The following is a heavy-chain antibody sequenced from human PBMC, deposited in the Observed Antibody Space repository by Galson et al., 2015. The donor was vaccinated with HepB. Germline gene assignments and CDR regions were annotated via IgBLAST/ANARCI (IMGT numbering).Heavy chain of an antibody. Sequence: LSLTCSVPGGSISRSTYYWGWIRQPPGKGLEWIGSIYYSGNTYYNPSLKSRVTISVDTSKNQFSLRLSSVTAADTAVYYCARHPNEVAAAVDYWGQGTLVTVSS. CDR2: IYYSGNT. CDR3: ARHPNEVAAAVDY. V-gene: IGHV4-39*01. D-gene: IGHD6-13*01. CDR1: GGSISRSTYY. J-gene: IGHJ4*02.